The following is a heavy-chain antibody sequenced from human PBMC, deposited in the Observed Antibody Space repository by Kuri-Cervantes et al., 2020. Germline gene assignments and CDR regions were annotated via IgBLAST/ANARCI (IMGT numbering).Heavy chain of an antibody. CDR2: ISYDGSNK. CDR1: GFTVSSYA. J-gene: IGHJ4*02. D-gene: IGHD2-2*01. Sequence: GESLKISCAASGFTVSSYAMHWVRQAPGKGLEWVAVISYDGSNKYYADSVKGRFTISRDNSKNTLYLQMNRLRAEDTAVYYCARRGLGYCSSTSCDYFDYWGQGTLVTVSS. CDR3: ARRGLGYCSSTSCDYFDY. V-gene: IGHV3-30-3*01.